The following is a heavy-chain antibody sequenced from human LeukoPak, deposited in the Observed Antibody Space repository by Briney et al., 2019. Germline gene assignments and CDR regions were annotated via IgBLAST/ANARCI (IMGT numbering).Heavy chain of an antibody. D-gene: IGHD6-19*01. CDR3: ASAAVAGRNY. Sequence: GGSLGLSCAASGFTFSSYSMNWVRQAPGKGLEWVSSISSSSSYIYYADSVKGRFTISRDNAKNSLYLQMNSLRAEDTAVYYCASAAVAGRNYWGQGTLVTVSS. J-gene: IGHJ4*02. CDR1: GFTFSSYS. CDR2: ISSSSSYI. V-gene: IGHV3-21*01.